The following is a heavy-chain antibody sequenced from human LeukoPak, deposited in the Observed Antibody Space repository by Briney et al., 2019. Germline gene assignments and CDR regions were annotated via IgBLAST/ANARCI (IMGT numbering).Heavy chain of an antibody. Sequence: GGSLKLSCAASGFTFSNYGMNWVRQAPGKGLEWVSSISSSSSYIYYADSVKGRFTISRDNAKNSLYLQMNSLRAEDTAVYSCARDLSRGLFDYWGQGTLVTVSS. CDR2: ISSSSSYI. CDR1: GFTFSNYG. V-gene: IGHV3-21*01. D-gene: IGHD2-15*01. J-gene: IGHJ4*02. CDR3: ARDLSRGLFDY.